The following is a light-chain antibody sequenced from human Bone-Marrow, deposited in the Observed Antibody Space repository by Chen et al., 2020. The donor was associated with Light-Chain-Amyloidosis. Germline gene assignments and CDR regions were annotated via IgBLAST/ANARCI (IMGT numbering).Light chain of an antibody. V-gene: IGLV6-57*01. J-gene: IGLJ3*02. CDR2: EDD. CDR1: SGSIATNY. Sequence: NFMLTQPHSVSESPGKKVIISCTRSSGSIATNYGQGYQQRPGSSPTTVIYEDDQRPSGVPDRFSGSTDGSSISASLTISELKNEDEADCYCQSYQGSSHGLFGGGTKLTVL. CDR3: QSYQGSSHGL.